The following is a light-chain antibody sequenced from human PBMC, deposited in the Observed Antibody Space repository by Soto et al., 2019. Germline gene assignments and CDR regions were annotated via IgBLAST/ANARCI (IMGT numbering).Light chain of an antibody. CDR1: SSDVGGYKY. CDR3: SPYTSSSTRV. Sequence: QSVLTQPASVSGSPGQSITISCTGTSSDVGGYKYVSWYQQHPGKAPKLMIYDIRNRPSGVSNRFSGSKSGNTASLTISGLQAEDEADYYCSPYTSSSTRVFGTGTKLTVL. J-gene: IGLJ1*01. CDR2: DIR. V-gene: IGLV2-14*03.